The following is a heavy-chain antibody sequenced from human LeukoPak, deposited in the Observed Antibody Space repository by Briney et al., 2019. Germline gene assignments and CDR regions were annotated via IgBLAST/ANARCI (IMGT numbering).Heavy chain of an antibody. CDR2: ISSSSSYI. CDR3: ARDPPNYSYYMDV. D-gene: IGHD4/OR15-4a*01. Sequence: PGGSLRLSCAASGFTFSSYSMNWVRQAPGKGLEWGSSISSSSSYIYYADSVNGRFTISRDNAKNSPCLQMNSLRAEDTAVYYCARDPPNYSYYMDVWGKGTTVTVSS. CDR1: GFTFSSYS. J-gene: IGHJ6*03. V-gene: IGHV3-21*01.